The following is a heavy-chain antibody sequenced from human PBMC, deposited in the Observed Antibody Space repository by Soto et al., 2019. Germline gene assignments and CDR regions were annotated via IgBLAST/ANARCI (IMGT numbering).Heavy chain of an antibody. J-gene: IGHJ4*02. V-gene: IGHV4-30-4*01. CDR2: IYYPRSP. D-gene: IGHD3-22*01. CDR1: GGSISSVDYC. CDR3: AREGSYYDSSGYYYPFDY. Sequence: PSETLSLTCTVSGGSISSVDYCWSWSRQAHGKGLEWIRYIYYPRSPYHTPSLKSRVTISVDTSKNQFSLKLSSVTPADTAVYYCAREGSYYDSSGYYYPFDYWGQGTLVTVSS.